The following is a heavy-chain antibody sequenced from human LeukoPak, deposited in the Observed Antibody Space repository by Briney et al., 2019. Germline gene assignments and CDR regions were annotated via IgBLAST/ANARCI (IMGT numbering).Heavy chain of an antibody. CDR2: ISGSGGST. Sequence: AGGSLRLSCAVSGFSVSTYAMSWVRQAPGKGLEWVSAISGSGGSTYYADSVKGRFTISRDNSKNTLYLQMNSLRAEDTAVYYCAKEETIFGSFDYWGQGTLVTVSS. CDR1: GFSVSTYA. D-gene: IGHD3-3*01. V-gene: IGHV3-23*01. CDR3: AKEETIFGSFDY. J-gene: IGHJ4*02.